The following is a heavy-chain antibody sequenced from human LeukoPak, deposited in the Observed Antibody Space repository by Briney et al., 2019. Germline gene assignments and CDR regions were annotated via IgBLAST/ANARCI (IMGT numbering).Heavy chain of an antibody. CDR3: AKDYAEQLVPSTSWFDP. Sequence: PGGSLRLSCAASGFTFSSYAMSWVRQAPGKGLEWVSAISGSGGSTYYADSVKGRFTISRDNSKNTLYLQMNSLRAEDTAVYYCAKDYAEQLVPSTSWFDPWGQGTLVTVSS. D-gene: IGHD6-6*01. CDR2: ISGSGGST. V-gene: IGHV3-23*01. CDR1: GFTFSSYA. J-gene: IGHJ5*02.